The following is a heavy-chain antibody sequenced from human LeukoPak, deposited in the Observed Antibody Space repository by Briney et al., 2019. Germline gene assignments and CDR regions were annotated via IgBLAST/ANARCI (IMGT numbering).Heavy chain of an antibody. J-gene: IGHJ6*04. Sequence: SVKVSCKASGGTFSSYAISWVRQAPGQGLEWMGGIIPIFGTANYAQKFQGRVTITADESTSTAYMELSSLRSEDTAVYYCAIQGSVTCSGSSCPLEYYYGMDVWGKGTTVTVSS. D-gene: IGHD2-15*01. V-gene: IGHV1-69*01. CDR1: GGTFSSYA. CDR3: AIQGSVTCSGSSCPLEYYYGMDV. CDR2: IIPIFGTA.